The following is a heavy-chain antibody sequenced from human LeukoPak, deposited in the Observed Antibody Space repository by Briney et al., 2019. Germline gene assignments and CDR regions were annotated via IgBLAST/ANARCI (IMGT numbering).Heavy chain of an antibody. CDR3: ARGIHTAYDY. CDR2: INHSGST. CDR1: GGSISSYY. Sequence: PSETLSLTCAVSGGSISSYYWSWIRQPPGKGLEWIGEINHSGSTNYNPSLKSRVTISVDTSKNQFSLKLSSVTAADTAVYYCARGIHTAYDYWGQGTLVTVSS. J-gene: IGHJ4*02. D-gene: IGHD5-18*01. V-gene: IGHV4-34*01.